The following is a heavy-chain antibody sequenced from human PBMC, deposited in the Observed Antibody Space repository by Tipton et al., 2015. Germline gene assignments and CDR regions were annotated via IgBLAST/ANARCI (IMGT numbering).Heavy chain of an antibody. CDR3: ARGGSPIIEMAYHHYGLDV. CDR2: IYHSGTT. J-gene: IGHJ6*02. Sequence: LSLTCSLSGGSFYTYYGTWIRQPPGQGLEWIGEIYHSGTTNYNPSPRGRFTISLRTSKNQLSLKVDSVTAADTAIYYCARGGSPIIEMAYHHYGLDVWGQGTTVTVSS. V-gene: IGHV4-34*01. D-gene: IGHD5-24*01. CDR1: GGSFYTYY.